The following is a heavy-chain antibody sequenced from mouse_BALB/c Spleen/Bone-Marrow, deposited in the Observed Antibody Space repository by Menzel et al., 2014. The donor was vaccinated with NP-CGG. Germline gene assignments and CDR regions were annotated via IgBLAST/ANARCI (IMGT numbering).Heavy chain of an antibody. V-gene: IGHV1-4*01. CDR1: GYTFTSYP. CDR3: TRRAAYYFDY. CDR2: INPSSGYT. Sequence: QVQLQQSGAELARPGASVWMSCKASGYTFTSYPMNWVKQRPGQGLEWIGYINPSSGYTKYNQKFKDKATLTADKSSSTAYMQLSSLTSEDSAVYYCTRRAAYYFDYWGQGTTLTVSS. J-gene: IGHJ2*01. D-gene: IGHD3-3*01.